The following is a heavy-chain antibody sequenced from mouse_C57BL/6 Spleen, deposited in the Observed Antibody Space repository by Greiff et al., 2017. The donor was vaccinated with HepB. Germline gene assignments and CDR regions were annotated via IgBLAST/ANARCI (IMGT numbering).Heavy chain of an antibody. J-gene: IGHJ4*01. V-gene: IGHV14-2*01. CDR3: ATRGDYGSSYDAIDY. D-gene: IGHD1-1*01. CDR1: GFNIKDYY. CDR2: IDPEDGET. Sequence: EVQLQESGAELVKPGASVKLSCTASGFNIKDYYMHWVKQRTEQGLEWIGRIDPEDGETKYAPKFQGKATITADTSSNTAYLQLSSLTSEETAVYYCATRGDYGSSYDAIDYWGQGTSVTVSS.